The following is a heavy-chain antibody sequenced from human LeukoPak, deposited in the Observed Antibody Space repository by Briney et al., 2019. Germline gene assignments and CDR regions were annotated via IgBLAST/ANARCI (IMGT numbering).Heavy chain of an antibody. D-gene: IGHD4-23*01. V-gene: IGHV4-59*01. Sequence: SETLSLTCTVSGGSISSYYWSWIQQPPGKGLEWIGYIHYSGSTNYNPSLKSRVTISVDTSKNQFSLKLSSVTAADTAVYYCARHGGDSGVDAFDIWGLGTMVTVSS. J-gene: IGHJ3*02. CDR1: GGSISSYY. CDR3: ARHGGDSGVDAFDI. CDR2: IHYSGST.